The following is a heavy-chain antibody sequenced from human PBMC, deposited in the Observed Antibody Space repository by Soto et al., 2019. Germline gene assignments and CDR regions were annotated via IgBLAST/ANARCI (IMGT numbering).Heavy chain of an antibody. CDR3: AKDIGYDSSGTDFDY. J-gene: IGHJ4*02. V-gene: IGHV3-21*04. Sequence: GGSLRLSCAASGFTFSSYSMNWVRQAPGKGLEWVSSISSSSSYIYYADSVKGRFTISRDNAKNSLYLQMNSLRAEDTALYYCAKDIGYDSSGTDFDYWGQGTLVTASS. D-gene: IGHD3-22*01. CDR2: ISSSSSYI. CDR1: GFTFSSYS.